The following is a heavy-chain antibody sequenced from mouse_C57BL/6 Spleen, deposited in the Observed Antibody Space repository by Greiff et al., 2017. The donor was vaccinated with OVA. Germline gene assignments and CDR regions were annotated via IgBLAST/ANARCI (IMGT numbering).Heavy chain of an antibody. CDR2: ISYDGSN. Sequence: EVHLVESGPGLVKPSQSLSLTCSVTGYSITSGYYWNWIRQFPGNKLEWMGYISYDGSNNYNPSLKNRISITRDTSKNQFFLKLNSVTTEDTATYYCASKVRSFFDYWGQGTTLTVSS. CDR3: ASKVRSFFDY. V-gene: IGHV3-6*01. D-gene: IGHD2-13*01. CDR1: GYSITSGYY. J-gene: IGHJ2*01.